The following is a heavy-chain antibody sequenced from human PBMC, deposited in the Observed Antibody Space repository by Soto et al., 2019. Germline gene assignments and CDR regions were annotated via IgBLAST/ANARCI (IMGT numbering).Heavy chain of an antibody. Sequence: EVQLVESGGGLVQPGGSLRLSCAASGFTFSSYSMNWVRQAPGKGLEWVSYISSSSSTIYYADSVKGRFTISRDNAKNSLYLQMNSLRDEDTAVYYCARDSLLWWSYYYYYGMDVWGQGTTVTVSS. CDR3: ARDSLLWWSYYYYYGMDV. CDR2: ISSSSSTI. CDR1: GFTFSSYS. D-gene: IGHD2-21*01. J-gene: IGHJ6*02. V-gene: IGHV3-48*02.